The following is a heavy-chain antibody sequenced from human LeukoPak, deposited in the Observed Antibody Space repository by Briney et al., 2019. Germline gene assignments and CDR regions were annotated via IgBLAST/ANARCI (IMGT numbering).Heavy chain of an antibody. D-gene: IGHD2-15*01. V-gene: IGHV3-48*01. CDR2: ISTGSSTI. Sequence: GRSLRLSCAASGFTFSRYRMNWVRQAPGKGLEWVSHISTGSSTIYYADSVKGRFTISRDDAKNSLYLQMNSLRAEDTAVYYCARVIDTGKFDYWGQGTLVTVSS. CDR3: ARVIDTGKFDY. CDR1: GFTFSRYR. J-gene: IGHJ4*02.